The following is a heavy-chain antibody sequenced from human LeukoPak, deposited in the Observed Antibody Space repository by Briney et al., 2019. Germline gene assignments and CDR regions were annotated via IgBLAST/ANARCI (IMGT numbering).Heavy chain of an antibody. CDR1: GFTFSDYY. J-gene: IGHJ4*02. CDR2: ISRSGSSI. V-gene: IGHV3-11*01. Sequence: PGGSLRLSCAASGFTFSDYYMSWIRQAPGKGLEWLSYISRSGSSIHYADSVKGRFTISRDNAKNSLYLQMNSLRAEDTAVYYCARDFRDRSMPIDFWGQGTLVTVS. D-gene: IGHD2/OR15-2a*01. CDR3: ARDFRDRSMPIDF.